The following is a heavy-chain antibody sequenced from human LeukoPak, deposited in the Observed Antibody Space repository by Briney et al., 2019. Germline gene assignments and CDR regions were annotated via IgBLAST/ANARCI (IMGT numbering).Heavy chain of an antibody. V-gene: IGHV3-30*02. D-gene: IGHD4-17*01. Sequence: PGGSLRLSCAASGFTFSTYGMHWVRQAPGKGLEWVAFIRYDGSNKYYADSVKGRFIISRDNSKNTLYLQVNSLRAEDTAVYHCAKGQFTVTTPFSPWGQGTLVTVSS. J-gene: IGHJ5*02. CDR1: GFTFSTYG. CDR3: AKGQFTVTTPFSP. CDR2: IRYDGSNK.